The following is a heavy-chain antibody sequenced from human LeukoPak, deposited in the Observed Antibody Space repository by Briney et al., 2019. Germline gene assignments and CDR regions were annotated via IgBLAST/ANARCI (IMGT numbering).Heavy chain of an antibody. J-gene: IGHJ4*02. CDR1: GFTFSSYS. Sequence: GGSLRLSCAASGFTFSSYSMNWVRQAPGKGLEWVSSISSSSSYIYYADSVKGRFTISRDNAKNSLYLQMNSLRAEDTAVYHCAKAHTYYYDSSGYGPGYWGQGTLVIVSS. CDR2: ISSSSSYI. CDR3: AKAHTYYYDSSGYGPGY. V-gene: IGHV3-21*01. D-gene: IGHD3-22*01.